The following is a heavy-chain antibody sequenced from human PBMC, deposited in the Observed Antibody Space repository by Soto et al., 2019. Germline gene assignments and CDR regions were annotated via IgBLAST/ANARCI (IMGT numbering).Heavy chain of an antibody. V-gene: IGHV4-4*02. Sequence: QVQLQESGPGLVKPSGTLSLTCAVSSGSISSSNWWSWVRQPPGKGLERIGEIYHSGSTNYNQSLKSRVTISVDKSKNQFSLKLSSVTAADTAVYYCAIRIAAADYYFDYWGQGTLVTVS. CDR1: SGSISSSNW. D-gene: IGHD6-13*01. CDR3: AIRIAAADYYFDY. J-gene: IGHJ4*02. CDR2: IYHSGST.